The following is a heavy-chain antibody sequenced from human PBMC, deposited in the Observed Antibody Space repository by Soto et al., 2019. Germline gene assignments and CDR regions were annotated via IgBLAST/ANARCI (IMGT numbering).Heavy chain of an antibody. CDR3: ARGSYGDLQTGCFDP. D-gene: IGHD4-17*01. J-gene: IGHJ5*02. CDR1: GYTFTSYA. V-gene: IGHV1-3*01. Sequence: ASVKVSCKASGYTFTSYAMHWVRQAPGQRLEWMRWINAGNGNTKYSQKFQGRVTITRDTSASTAYMELSSLRSEDTAVYYCARGSYGDLQTGCFDPWGQGTLVTVSS. CDR2: INAGNGNT.